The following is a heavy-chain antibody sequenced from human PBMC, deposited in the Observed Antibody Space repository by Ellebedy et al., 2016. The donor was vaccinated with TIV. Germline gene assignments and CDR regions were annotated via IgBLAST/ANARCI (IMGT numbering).Heavy chain of an antibody. Sequence: GESLKISCAASGFTFSSYAMHWVRQAPGKGLEWVAVISYDGSNKYYADSVKGRFTISRDNSKNTLYLQMNSLRAEDTAVYYCVRVEGELWGQGTLVTVSS. V-gene: IGHV3-30*01. J-gene: IGHJ4*02. CDR2: ISYDGSNK. CDR3: VRVEGEL. D-gene: IGHD3-10*01. CDR1: GFTFSSYA.